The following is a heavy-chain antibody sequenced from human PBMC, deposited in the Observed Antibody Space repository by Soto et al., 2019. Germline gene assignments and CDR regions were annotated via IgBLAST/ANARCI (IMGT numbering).Heavy chain of an antibody. Sequence: ASVKVSCKASGGTFSSYAISWVRQAPGQGLEWMGGIIPIFGTANYAQKFQGRVTITADESTSTAYMELRSLRSEETAVFYCASPNSSGGYNWFDPWGQGTLVTVSS. V-gene: IGHV1-69*13. CDR2: IIPIFGTA. D-gene: IGHD6-25*01. CDR3: ASPNSSGGYNWFDP. CDR1: GGTFSSYA. J-gene: IGHJ5*02.